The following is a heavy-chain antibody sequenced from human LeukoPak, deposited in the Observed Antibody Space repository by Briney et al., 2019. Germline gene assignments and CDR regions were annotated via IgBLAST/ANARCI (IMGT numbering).Heavy chain of an antibody. Sequence: ASVKVSCKASGYTFTGYYMHWVRQAPGQGLEWMGWINPSSGGTNYAQKFQGRVTMTRDTSISTAYMELSRLRSDDTAVYYCARNLVPAAIGVYGFDYWGQGTLVTVSS. CDR1: GYTFTGYY. J-gene: IGHJ4*02. CDR3: ARNLVPAAIGVYGFDY. D-gene: IGHD2-2*01. CDR2: INPSSGGT. V-gene: IGHV1-2*02.